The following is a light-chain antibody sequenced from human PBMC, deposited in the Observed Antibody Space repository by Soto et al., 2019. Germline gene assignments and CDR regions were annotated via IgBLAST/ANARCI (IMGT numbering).Light chain of an antibody. V-gene: IGKV3-15*01. CDR2: ESS. Sequence: EIVMTQSPGTLSVSPGERATISCRASQSVTSNLAWYQQKPGQAPRLVIYESSTRATGIPDWFSGSGSGTEFTPTICSLQSEDFAVYYCQQYKLWPITFGQGTRLEVK. CDR1: QSVTSN. J-gene: IGKJ5*01. CDR3: QQYKLWPIT.